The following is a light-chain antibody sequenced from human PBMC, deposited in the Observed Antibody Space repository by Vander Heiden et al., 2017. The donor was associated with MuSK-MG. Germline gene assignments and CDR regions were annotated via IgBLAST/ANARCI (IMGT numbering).Light chain of an antibody. Sequence: QSVLTQAPSVSGAPGQRVTISCTGSSSNIGANYDVHWYQQLPGAAPKLLICGNNKRPSGVPERFSGSKSGTSASLAINGLQTDDEADYYCQYYDRSLSACVFGGGTKMTV. CDR2: GNN. CDR1: SSNIGANYD. V-gene: IGLV1-40*01. J-gene: IGLJ3*02. CDR3: QYYDRSLSACV.